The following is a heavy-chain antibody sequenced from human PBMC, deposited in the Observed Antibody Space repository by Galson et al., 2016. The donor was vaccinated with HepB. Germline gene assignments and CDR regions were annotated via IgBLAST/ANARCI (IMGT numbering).Heavy chain of an antibody. V-gene: IGHV1-69*13. D-gene: IGHD6-13*01. CDR1: GGSLSSYA. Sequence: SVKVSCKTSGGSLSSYAISWVRQAPGQGLEWMGGIIPIFGTARYAQKFQDRVTIIVDESTSTAYMELSSLRSEDTAMYYCARDPGISSTCPNLFDPWGQGTLVTVSA. CDR2: IIPIFGTA. CDR3: ARDPGISSTCPNLFDP. J-gene: IGHJ5*02.